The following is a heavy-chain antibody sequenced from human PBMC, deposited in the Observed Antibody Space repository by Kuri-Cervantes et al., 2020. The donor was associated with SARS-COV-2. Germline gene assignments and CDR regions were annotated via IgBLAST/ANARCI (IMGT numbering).Heavy chain of an antibody. V-gene: IGHV3-53*01. Sequence: GESLKISCAASGFTVSSNYMSWVRQAPGKGLEWVSVIYSGGSTYYADSVKGRFTISRDNSKNTLYLQMNSLRAEDTAVYYCARGLDFWSGYPSYYYYGMGVWGQGTTVTVSS. CDR1: GFTVSSNY. CDR2: IYSGGST. D-gene: IGHD3-3*01. J-gene: IGHJ6*02. CDR3: ARGLDFWSGYPSYYYYGMGV.